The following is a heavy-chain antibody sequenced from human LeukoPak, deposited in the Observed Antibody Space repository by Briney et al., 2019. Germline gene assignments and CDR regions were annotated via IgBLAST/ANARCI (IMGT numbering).Heavy chain of an antibody. D-gene: IGHD3-10*01. V-gene: IGHV4-59*01. CDR1: GGSIPSYY. CDR3: ARDSGGTADY. J-gene: IGHJ4*02. Sequence: SETLSLTCTVSGGSIPSYYWSWFRQPPGKGLELIGYINYSGATNCDPSLKSRVTISMDTSKNQFSMKFSSVTAADTAVYYCARDSGGTADYWGQGTLVTVSS. CDR2: INYSGAT.